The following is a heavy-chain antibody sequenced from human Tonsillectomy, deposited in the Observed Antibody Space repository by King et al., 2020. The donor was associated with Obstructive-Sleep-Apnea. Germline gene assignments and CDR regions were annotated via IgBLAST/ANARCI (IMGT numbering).Heavy chain of an antibody. V-gene: IGHV1-18*01. CDR2: ISADNGNT. CDR3: ADSSRFYYGDAFDI. J-gene: IGHJ3*02. CDR1: GYTFTSYG. D-gene: IGHD3-22*01. Sequence: QLVQSGAEVKKPGASVKVSCKPSGYTFTSYGINWVRQAPGQGLEWMGWISADNGNTNYAQKLQGRVTMTTDTSTSTAYMELRSLRSDDTAVYYCADSSRFYYGDAFDIWGQGTMVTVSS.